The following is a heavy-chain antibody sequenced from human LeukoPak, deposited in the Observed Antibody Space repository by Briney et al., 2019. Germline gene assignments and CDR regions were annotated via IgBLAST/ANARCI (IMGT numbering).Heavy chain of an antibody. J-gene: IGHJ4*02. D-gene: IGHD6-13*01. CDR3: ARGRADSIAAGD. CDR2: MNPNIGNT. Sequence: ASVKVSCKASGYTFTSYDINWVRQATGQGLEWMGWMNPNIGNTGYAQKFQGRVTMTRNTSISTAYMELSSLRSEDTAVYYCARGRADSIAAGDWGQGTLVTVSS. CDR1: GYTFTSYD. V-gene: IGHV1-8*01.